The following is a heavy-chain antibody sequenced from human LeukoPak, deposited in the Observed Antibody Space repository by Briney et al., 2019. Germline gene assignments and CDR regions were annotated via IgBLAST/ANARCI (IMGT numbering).Heavy chain of an antibody. D-gene: IGHD4-17*01. CDR2: ISSSSSYI. J-gene: IGHJ4*02. CDR3: ASRGRLGYGDYPVW. Sequence: GGSLRLSCAPSGFTFSSYAMSWVRQAPGKGLEWVSSISSSSSYIYYADSVKGRFTISRDNAKNSLYLQMNSLRAEDTAVYYCASRGRLGYGDYPVWWGQGTLVTVSS. V-gene: IGHV3-21*01. CDR1: GFTFSSYA.